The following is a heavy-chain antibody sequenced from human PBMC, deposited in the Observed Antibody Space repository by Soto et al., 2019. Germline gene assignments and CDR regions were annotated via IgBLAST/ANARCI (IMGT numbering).Heavy chain of an antibody. Sequence: SETLSLTCTVSGGSISGSSYYWGWIRQPPGKGLEWIGNIYYNGNTYYNPSLKSRVTISVDTSKNQFSLKLSSVTAADTAVYCCARLRIYCSGGSCYYYFDYWGQGTLVTVSS. D-gene: IGHD2-15*01. CDR3: ARLRIYCSGGSCYYYFDY. V-gene: IGHV4-39*01. CDR2: IYYNGNT. J-gene: IGHJ4*02. CDR1: GGSISGSSYY.